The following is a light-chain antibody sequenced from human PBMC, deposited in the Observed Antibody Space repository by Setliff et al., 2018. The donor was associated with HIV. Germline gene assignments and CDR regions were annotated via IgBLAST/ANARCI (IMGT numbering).Light chain of an antibody. CDR3: CSYAGTGTLI. Sequence: QSALAQTASVSGSPGQSITISCTGSSSDVGTYNLVSWYRQHPGKAPKLIIFEVTKRPSGASNRFSGSKSLSTASLTISGLQAEDEADYYCCSYAGTGTLIFGGGTK. J-gene: IGLJ2*01. CDR1: SSDVGTYNL. V-gene: IGLV2-23*02. CDR2: EVT.